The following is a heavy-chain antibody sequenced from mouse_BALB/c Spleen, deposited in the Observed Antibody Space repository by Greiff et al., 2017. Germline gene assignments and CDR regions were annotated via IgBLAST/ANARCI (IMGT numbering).Heavy chain of an antibody. Sequence: DVKLQESGPGLVKPSQTVSLTCTVTGISITTGNYRWSWIRQFPGNKLEWIGYIYYSGTITYNPSLTSRTTITRDTSKNQFFLEMNSLTAEDTATYYCARDGYDGYYFAYWGQGTLVTVSA. D-gene: IGHD2-3*01. J-gene: IGHJ3*01. V-gene: IGHV3-5*02. CDR1: GISITTGNYR. CDR2: IYYSGTI. CDR3: ARDGYDGYYFAY.